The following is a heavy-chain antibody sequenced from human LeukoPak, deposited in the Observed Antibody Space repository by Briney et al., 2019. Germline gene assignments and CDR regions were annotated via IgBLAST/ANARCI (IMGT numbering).Heavy chain of an antibody. V-gene: IGHV6-1*01. D-gene: IGHD6-19*01. CDR2: TYYRSKWYN. Sequence: TSQTLSLTCVVSGDSVSSKNGSWNWIRQSPSSGLEWLGRTYYRSKWYNDYAESMEGRMTISQDTSKNQYSLHLNSVTPDDTAVYYCARDFGTTGWHTFDYWGQGTLVTVSS. CDR3: ARDFGTTGWHTFDY. CDR1: GDSVSSKNGS. J-gene: IGHJ4*02.